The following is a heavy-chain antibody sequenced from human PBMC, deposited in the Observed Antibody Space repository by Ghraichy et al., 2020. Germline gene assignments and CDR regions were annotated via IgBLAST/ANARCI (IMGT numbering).Heavy chain of an antibody. CDR1: GFTFSSYG. CDR2: ISYDGSNK. V-gene: IGHV3-30*18. CDR3: AKGLRYFDWLLYAPGGDAFDI. Sequence: GGSLRLSCAASGFTFSSYGMHWVRQAPGKGLEWVAVISYDGSNKYYADSVKGRFTISRDNSKNTLYLQMNSLRAEDTAVYYCAKGLRYFDWLLYAPGGDAFDIWGQETMVSVSS. J-gene: IGHJ3*02. D-gene: IGHD3-9*01.